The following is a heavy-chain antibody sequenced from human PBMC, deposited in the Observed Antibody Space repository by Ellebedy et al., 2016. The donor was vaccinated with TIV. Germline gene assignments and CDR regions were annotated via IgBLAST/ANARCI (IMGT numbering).Heavy chain of an antibody. CDR1: GYSFPTYW. D-gene: IGHD3-9*01. Sequence: GESLKISCKSSGYSFPTYWISWVRQMPGQGLEWMGKIDPTDSYTNYSPSFQGHVTISVDRSIGTAYLQWGSLKASDTAMYYCARHRLRYFDWFESWGQGTLVTVSS. CDR2: IDPTDSYT. CDR3: ARHRLRYFDWFES. V-gene: IGHV5-10-1*01. J-gene: IGHJ5*01.